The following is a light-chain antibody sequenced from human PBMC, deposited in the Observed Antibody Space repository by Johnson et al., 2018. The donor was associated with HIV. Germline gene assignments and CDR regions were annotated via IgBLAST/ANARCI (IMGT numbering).Light chain of an antibody. CDR2: QNN. V-gene: IGLV1-51*02. CDR1: SSNIENYY. Sequence: QAVLTQPPSVSAAPGQKVTISCSGSSSNIENYYVSWYQHHPGAAPKLLIYQNNKRPSAIPDRFSASKSGTSATLAITGLQTGDEADYFCGTWDSSLTGFVFGPGTEATVL. J-gene: IGLJ1*01. CDR3: GTWDSSLTGFV.